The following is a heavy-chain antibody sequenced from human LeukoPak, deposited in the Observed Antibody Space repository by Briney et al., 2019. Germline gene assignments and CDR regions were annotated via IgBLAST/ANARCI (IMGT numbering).Heavy chain of an antibody. D-gene: IGHD6-13*01. CDR3: ARDPHSSSWPYYFDY. Sequence: ASVKISCKASGYTFTSYAMNWVRQAPGQGLEWMGWINTNTGNPTYAQGFTGRFVFSLDTSVSTAYLQISSLKAEDTAVYYCARDPHSSSWPYYFDYWGQGTLVTVSS. CDR2: INTNTGNP. J-gene: IGHJ4*02. CDR1: GYTFTSYA. V-gene: IGHV7-4-1*02.